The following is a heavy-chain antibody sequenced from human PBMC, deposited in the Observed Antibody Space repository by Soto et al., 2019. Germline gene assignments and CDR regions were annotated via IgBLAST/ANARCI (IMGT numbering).Heavy chain of an antibody. CDR1: GYSFNRYC. Sequence: QVQLVQSETEVKKPGASVKVSCKASGYSFNRYCMHWVRQAPGQGLEWAGWINVGNGDTKYSQNLQGRVSITRDTSASTLYMEVSSLTSEDTAVYYCAREGETLERKYYHGVDVWGQGTTVTVSS. CDR2: INVGNGDT. D-gene: IGHD3-10*01. J-gene: IGHJ6*02. V-gene: IGHV1-3*01. CDR3: AREGETLERKYYHGVDV.